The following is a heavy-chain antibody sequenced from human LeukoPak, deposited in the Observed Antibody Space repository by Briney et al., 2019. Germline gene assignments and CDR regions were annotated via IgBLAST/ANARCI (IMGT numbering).Heavy chain of an antibody. CDR1: GYTFTNYG. J-gene: IGHJ4*02. CDR3: AVRNTSSWSPFDF. V-gene: IGHV1-18*01. CDR2: ISAYNGDT. D-gene: IGHD6-13*01. Sequence: GASVKVSCKASGYTFTNYGISWVRQAPGQGLEWMGWISAYNGDTNYAQKLQGRATMTTDTSTSTAYMELRSLRSDDTAIYYCAVRNTSSWSPFDFWGQGTLVTVSS.